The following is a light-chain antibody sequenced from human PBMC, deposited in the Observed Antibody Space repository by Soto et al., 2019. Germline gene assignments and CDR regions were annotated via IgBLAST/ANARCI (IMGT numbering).Light chain of an antibody. Sequence: EIVLTQSPDTLSLSPGERATLSCRARQSVSSSNLAWYQHKPGQAPRLLIYVASRRATGIPDRFSGSGSGTEFTLTITRLEPEDFAVYYCQQHGSGPWTFGQGTKVEIK. CDR2: VAS. CDR3: QQHGSGPWT. CDR1: QSVSSSN. V-gene: IGKV3-20*01. J-gene: IGKJ1*01.